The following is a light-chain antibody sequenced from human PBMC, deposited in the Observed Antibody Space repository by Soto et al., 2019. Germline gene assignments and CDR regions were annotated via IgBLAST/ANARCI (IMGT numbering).Light chain of an antibody. CDR3: SSYAGSNNFV. V-gene: IGLV2-8*01. CDR1: SSDVGGYKY. Sequence: QSALTQPLSASGSPGQSVTISCTGTSSDVGGYKYVSWYQQHPGKAPKLMIYEVNKRPSGVSDRFSGSKSGNTASLTVSGLQAEDEADYYCSSYAGSNNFVFGTGTKLTVL. CDR2: EVN. J-gene: IGLJ1*01.